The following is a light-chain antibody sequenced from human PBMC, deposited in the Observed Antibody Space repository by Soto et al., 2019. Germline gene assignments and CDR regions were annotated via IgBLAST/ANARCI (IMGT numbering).Light chain of an antibody. CDR1: QDIRKY. CDR3: QHYDHLPPFT. Sequence: DIQMTQSPSSLSASVGDRVTITCQASQDIRKYLSWYQQKPGRAPKLLIYGASNLETGVPSRFSGSGYGTDFTFTISXLXPEDIATYYCQHYDHLPPFTFGPGTKVAIK. V-gene: IGKV1-33*01. J-gene: IGKJ3*01. CDR2: GAS.